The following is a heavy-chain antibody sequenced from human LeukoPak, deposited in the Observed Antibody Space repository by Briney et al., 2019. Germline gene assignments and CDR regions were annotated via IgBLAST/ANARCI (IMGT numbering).Heavy chain of an antibody. CDR2: IFPSGGEI. CDR3: ATYRQVLLPFES. J-gene: IGHJ4*02. Sequence: GGSLRLSCAASGFTLDDYAMIWVRQPPGKGLEWVSSIFPSGGEIHYADSVRGRFTISRDNSKSTLSLQMNSLRAEDTAIYYCATYRQVLLPFESWGQGTLVTVSS. V-gene: IGHV3-23*01. D-gene: IGHD2-8*02. CDR1: GFTLDDYA.